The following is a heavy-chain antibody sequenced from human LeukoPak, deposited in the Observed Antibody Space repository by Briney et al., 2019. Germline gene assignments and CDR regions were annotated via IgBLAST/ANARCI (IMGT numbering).Heavy chain of an antibody. V-gene: IGHV4-59*08. D-gene: IGHD3-22*01. CDR2: IYYSGRT. CDR3: TRLLDNDSSGDPDTFDM. Sequence: SETLSLTCTVSGGSITSHYWSWIPQAPGKGLEGIGFIYYSGRTKYNPSLQSRVTISLDTSEKKFSLKVTSVTAADTTVYYCTRLLDNDSSGDPDTFDMWGQGTVVTVSS. CDR1: GGSITSHY. J-gene: IGHJ3*02.